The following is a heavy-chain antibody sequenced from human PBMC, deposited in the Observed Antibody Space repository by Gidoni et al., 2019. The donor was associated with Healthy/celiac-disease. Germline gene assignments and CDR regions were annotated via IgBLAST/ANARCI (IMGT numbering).Heavy chain of an antibody. J-gene: IGHJ3*02. CDR2: ISSSSSYI. CDR1: GFTFSSYS. D-gene: IGHD3-10*01. Sequence: EVQLVESGGGLVKPGGSLRVSCAASGFTFSSYSMNWGRQSPGKGLEWVSSISSSSSYIYYADSVKGRFTISRDNAKNSLYLQMNSLRAEDTAVYYCARDPHLMGGAFDIWGQGTMVTVSS. CDR3: ARDPHLMGGAFDI. V-gene: IGHV3-21*01.